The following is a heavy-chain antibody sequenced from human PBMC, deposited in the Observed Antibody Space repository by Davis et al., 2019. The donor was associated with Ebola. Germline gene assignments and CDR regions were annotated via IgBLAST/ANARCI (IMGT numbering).Heavy chain of an antibody. D-gene: IGHD4-17*01. CDR3: ARYGYYYGMDV. J-gene: IGHJ6*02. V-gene: IGHV3-73*01. CDR2: IRSKANSYAT. Sequence: GESLKISCAASGFTFSGSAMHWVRQASGKGLEWVGRIRSKANSYATAYAASVKGRFTISRDNAKNTLHLQMNSLRAEDTAVYYCARYGYYYGMDVWGQGTTVTVSS. CDR1: GFTFSGSA.